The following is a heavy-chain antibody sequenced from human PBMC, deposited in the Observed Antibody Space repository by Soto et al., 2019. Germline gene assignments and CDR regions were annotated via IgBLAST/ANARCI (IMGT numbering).Heavy chain of an antibody. J-gene: IGHJ4*02. CDR3: ATGSSGWYVDFDY. CDR1: GGSVNSGNYY. D-gene: IGHD6-19*01. Sequence: SETLSLTCTVSGGSVNSGNYYWSWIRQPPGKGLEWIGYIYYSGSTNFNPSLKSRVTISIDTSKNQFSLKLSSVTAADTAVYYCATGSSGWYVDFDYWGQGTLVTVSS. V-gene: IGHV4-61*01. CDR2: IYYSGST.